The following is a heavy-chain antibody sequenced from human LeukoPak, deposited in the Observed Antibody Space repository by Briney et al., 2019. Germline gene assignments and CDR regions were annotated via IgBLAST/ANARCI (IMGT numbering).Heavy chain of an antibody. CDR1: GYTFTSYY. D-gene: IGHD6-13*01. J-gene: IGHJ3*02. Sequence: GASVKVSCRASGYTFTSYYMHWVRQAPGQGLEWMGIINPSGGSTSYAQKFQGRVTMTRDTSTSTVYMELSSLGSEDTAVYYCARAGSSWYQDDAFDIWGQGAMVTVSS. CDR2: INPSGGST. V-gene: IGHV1-46*01. CDR3: ARAGSSWYQDDAFDI.